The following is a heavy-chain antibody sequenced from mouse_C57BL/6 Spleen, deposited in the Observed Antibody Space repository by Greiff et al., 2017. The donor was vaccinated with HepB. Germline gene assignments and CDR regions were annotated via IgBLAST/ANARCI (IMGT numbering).Heavy chain of an antibody. CDR3: ARSRGIYYDYDGGFAY. V-gene: IGHV1-9*01. CDR1: GYTFTGYW. CDR2: ILPGSGST. D-gene: IGHD2-4*01. J-gene: IGHJ3*01. Sequence: QVQLQQSGAELMKPGASVKLSCKATGYTFTGYWIEWVKQRPGHGLEWIGEILPGSGSTNYNEKFKGKATFTADTSSNTAYMQLSSLTTEDSAIYYCARSRGIYYDYDGGFAYWGQGTLVTVSA.